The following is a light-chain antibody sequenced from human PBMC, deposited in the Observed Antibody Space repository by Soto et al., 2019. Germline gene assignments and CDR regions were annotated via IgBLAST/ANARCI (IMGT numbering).Light chain of an antibody. V-gene: IGKV3-15*01. CDR2: GAS. CDR1: QSVRSN. Sequence: EIVMTQSPATLSVSPGEGATLSCRASQSVRSNLAWYQQKPGQAPRLLIYGASTRATGIPAKFSGSGSGTEFTLTSSSLQSEDYALYSCQQYDNWPTFGQGTKVEIK. J-gene: IGKJ1*01. CDR3: QQYDNWPT.